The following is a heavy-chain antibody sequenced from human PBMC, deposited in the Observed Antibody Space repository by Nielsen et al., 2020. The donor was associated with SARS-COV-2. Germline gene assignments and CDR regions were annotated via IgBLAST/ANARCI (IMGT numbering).Heavy chain of an antibody. CDR1: GGSISSSNW. V-gene: IGHV4-4*02. CDR2: IYHSGST. D-gene: IGHD2-15*01. CDR3: ARGPGGPFVSV. Sequence: GSLRLSCAVSGGSISSSNWWSWVRQPPGKGLEWIGEIYHSGSTNYNPSLKSRVTISVDTSKNQFSLKLSSVTAADTAVYYCARGPGGPFVSVWGQGTTVTVSS. J-gene: IGHJ6*02.